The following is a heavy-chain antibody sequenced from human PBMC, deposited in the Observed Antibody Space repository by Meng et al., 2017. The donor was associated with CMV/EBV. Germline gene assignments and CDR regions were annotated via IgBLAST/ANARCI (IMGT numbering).Heavy chain of an antibody. J-gene: IGHJ6*02. V-gene: IGHV3-74*01. Sequence: GESLKISCAACGFTFSSYWMHWVRQAPGKGLVWVSRINSDGSSTSYADSVKGRFTISRDNAKNTLYLQMNSLRAEDTAVYYCARDSSISDFWSGYYVGGYYYYGMDVWGQGTTVTVSS. D-gene: IGHD3-3*01. CDR2: INSDGSST. CDR1: GFTFSSYW. CDR3: ARDSSISDFWSGYYVGGYYYYGMDV.